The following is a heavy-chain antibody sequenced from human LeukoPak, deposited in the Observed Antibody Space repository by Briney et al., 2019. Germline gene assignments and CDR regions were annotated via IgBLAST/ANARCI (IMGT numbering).Heavy chain of an antibody. CDR1: GFTFSSYW. CDR2: IKQDGSEK. J-gene: IGHJ3*02. V-gene: IGHV3-7*01. D-gene: IGHD6-19*01. CDR3: ARGAVAGRRGDAFDI. Sequence: GGSLRLSCAASGFTFSSYWMSWVRQAPGKGLDWVANIKQDGSEKYYVDSVKGRFTISRDNAKNSLYLQMNSLRAEDTAVYYCARGAVAGRRGDAFDIWGQGTMVTVSS.